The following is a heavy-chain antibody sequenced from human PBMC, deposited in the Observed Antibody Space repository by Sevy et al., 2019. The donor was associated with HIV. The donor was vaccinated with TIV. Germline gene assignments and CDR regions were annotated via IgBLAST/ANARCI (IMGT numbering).Heavy chain of an antibody. J-gene: IGHJ4*02. Sequence: GGSLRLSCVASGFTFDDYAMHWVRQAPGKGLEWVSLISWDGGSTYYADSVQGRFTISRDNTRNSLYLQMHSLRPEDTALYYCAKDSQAYSSGHGYFDYWGQGTLVTVSS. CDR2: ISWDGGST. CDR3: AKDSQAYSSGHGYFDY. CDR1: GFTFDDYA. D-gene: IGHD6-19*01. V-gene: IGHV3-43D*04.